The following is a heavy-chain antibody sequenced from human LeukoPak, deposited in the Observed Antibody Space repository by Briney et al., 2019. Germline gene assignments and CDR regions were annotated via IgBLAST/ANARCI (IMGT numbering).Heavy chain of an antibody. CDR2: IYYSGST. V-gene: IGHV4-59*01. Sequence: SSETLSLTCTVSGGSISSYYWSWIRQPPGKGLEWIGYIYYSGSTNYNPSLKSRVTISVDTSKNQFSLKLSSVTAADTAVYYCARGPVGRFDYWGQGTLVTVSS. CDR3: ARGPVGRFDY. J-gene: IGHJ4*02. D-gene: IGHD3-10*01. CDR1: GGSISSYY.